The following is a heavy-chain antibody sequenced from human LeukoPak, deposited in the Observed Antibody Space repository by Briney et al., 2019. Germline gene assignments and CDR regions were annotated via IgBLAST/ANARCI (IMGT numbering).Heavy chain of an antibody. D-gene: IGHD5-24*01. CDR2: IRWKSGSI. J-gene: IGHJ4*02. CDR1: GFTFDDYA. Sequence: GGSLRLFCAASGFTFDDYAMHCVRQAPGKGLECLSSIRWKSGSIVYADSVKGRFTIYRDNDKNSLYLHSHSLRHEATALYSCAKARGNTTDDGSLFQYWGQGTLVTVSS. V-gene: IGHV3-9*01. CDR3: AKARGNTTDDGSLFQY.